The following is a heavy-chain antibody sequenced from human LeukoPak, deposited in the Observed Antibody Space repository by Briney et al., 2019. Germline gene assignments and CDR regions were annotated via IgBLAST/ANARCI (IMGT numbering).Heavy chain of an antibody. CDR3: ARVGLPAASLDY. CDR1: GYTFTSYG. J-gene: IGHJ4*02. Sequence: ASVKVSCKASGYTFTSYGISWVRQAPGHGLEWMGWISAYNGNTKYAQKLQGRVTMTTDTSTSTAYVELRSLRSDDTAVYYCARVGLPAASLDYWGQGTLVTVSS. V-gene: IGHV1-18*01. D-gene: IGHD2-2*01. CDR2: ISAYNGNT.